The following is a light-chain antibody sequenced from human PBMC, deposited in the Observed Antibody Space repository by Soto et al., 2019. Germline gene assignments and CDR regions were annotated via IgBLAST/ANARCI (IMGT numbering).Light chain of an antibody. CDR1: QTVSSSY. J-gene: IGKJ1*01. V-gene: IGKV3-20*01. Sequence: EIVLTQPPGTLSLSPGERATLSCRASQTVSSSYLAWYQQKPGQAPRLLIFGASSTATGIPDRFSGSGSGTDFTLTISRLEPDDFAVYYCQQYGSSPSFGQGTKLEI. CDR3: QQYGSSPS. CDR2: GAS.